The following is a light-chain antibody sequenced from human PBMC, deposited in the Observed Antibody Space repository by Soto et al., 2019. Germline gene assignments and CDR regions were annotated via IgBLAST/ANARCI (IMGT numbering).Light chain of an antibody. V-gene: IGLV1-40*01. CDR2: GNS. CDR3: KSYDSSLSGYV. J-gene: IGLJ1*01. Sequence: QSVLTQPPSVSGAPGQRVTIACTGSISNIGAGYDVHWYQQLPGTAPKLLIYGNSNRPSGVPDRFSGSKYGTSASLAITGLQAEDEADYYCKSYDSSLSGYVFGTGTKVTVL. CDR1: ISNIGAGYD.